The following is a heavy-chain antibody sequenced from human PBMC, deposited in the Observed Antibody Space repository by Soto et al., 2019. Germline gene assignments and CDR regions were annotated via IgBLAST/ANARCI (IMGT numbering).Heavy chain of an antibody. CDR3: ARDYPVLYSSSVDALDI. D-gene: IGHD6-6*01. J-gene: IGHJ3*02. V-gene: IGHV3-21*01. Sequence: EVQLVESGGGLVKPGGSLRLSCLASGFTFSACTMDWVCQAPGKGLEWVSSISSTGAYIYYAESVRGRFTISRDNAKNSLDLHMNSLGVEDTAVYYCARDYPVLYSSSVDALDIWGRGTLVTVSS. CDR2: ISSTGAYI. CDR1: GFTFSACT.